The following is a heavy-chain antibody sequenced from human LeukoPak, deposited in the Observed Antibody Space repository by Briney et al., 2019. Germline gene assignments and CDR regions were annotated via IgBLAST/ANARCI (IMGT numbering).Heavy chain of an antibody. Sequence: GGSLRLSCAATGFTFSSYNMNWVRQAPGKGLEWVTCISASSSFIYYADSVKGRITISRDNAKNSLYLQLNSLRAEDTAVYYCARELTYGSGSTLGYWGQGTLVTVSS. D-gene: IGHD3-10*01. CDR1: GFTFSSYN. CDR3: ARELTYGSGSTLGY. CDR2: ISASSSFI. V-gene: IGHV3-21*01. J-gene: IGHJ4*02.